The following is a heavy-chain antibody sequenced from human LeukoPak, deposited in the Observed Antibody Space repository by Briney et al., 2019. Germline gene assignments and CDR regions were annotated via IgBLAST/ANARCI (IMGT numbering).Heavy chain of an antibody. D-gene: IGHD4-17*01. Sequence: ASVKVSCKASGYTFTSYGISWVRQAPGQGLEWMGWISAYNGHTNYAQKFQGRVTMTTDTSTSTVYMELRRLRSDDTAVYYCARGGLYGSPSGMDVWGQGTLVTVSS. J-gene: IGHJ4*02. CDR1: GYTFTSYG. CDR3: ARGGLYGSPSGMDV. CDR2: ISAYNGHT. V-gene: IGHV1-18*04.